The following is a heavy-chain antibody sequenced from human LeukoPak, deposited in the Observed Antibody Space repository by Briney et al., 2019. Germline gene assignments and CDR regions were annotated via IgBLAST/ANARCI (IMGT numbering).Heavy chain of an antibody. D-gene: IGHD6-13*01. CDR3: ASQAAAGNLNYYYYYCMDV. CDR1: GCTFSSYA. Sequence: SVKVSCKASGCTFSSYAISWVRQAPGQGLEWMGGIIPISGTANYAQKFQGGVTITTDESTSTAYMELSSLRSEDTAVYYCASQAAAGNLNYYYYYCMDVWGKGTTVTVSS. V-gene: IGHV1-69*05. J-gene: IGHJ6*03. CDR2: IIPISGTA.